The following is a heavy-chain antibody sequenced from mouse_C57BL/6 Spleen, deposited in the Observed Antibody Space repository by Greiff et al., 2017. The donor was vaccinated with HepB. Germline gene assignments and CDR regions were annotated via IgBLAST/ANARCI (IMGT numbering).Heavy chain of an antibody. V-gene: IGHV1-80*01. CDR2: IYPGDGDT. D-gene: IGHD2-4*01. CDR3: ARWGLYDYEVFDY. J-gene: IGHJ2*01. Sequence: VQLKQSGAELVKPGASVKISCKASGYAFSSYWMNWVKQRPGKGLEWIGQIYPGDGDTNYNGKFKGKATLTADKSSSTAYMQLSSLTSEDSAVYFCARWGLYDYEVFDYWGQGTTLTVSS. CDR1: GYAFSSYW.